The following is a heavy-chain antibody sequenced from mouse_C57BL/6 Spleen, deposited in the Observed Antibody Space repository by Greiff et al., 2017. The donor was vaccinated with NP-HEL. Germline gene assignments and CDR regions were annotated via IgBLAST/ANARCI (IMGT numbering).Heavy chain of an antibody. Sequence: VQLQQPGAELVRPGTSVKLSCKASGYTFTSYWMHWVKQRPGQGLEWIGVIDPSDSYTNYNQKFKGKATLTVDTSSSTAYMQLSSLTSEDSAVYYCAREGGTRYFDVWGTGTTVTVSA. V-gene: IGHV1-59*01. CDR1: GYTFTSYW. CDR3: AREGGTRYFDV. CDR2: IDPSDSYT. J-gene: IGHJ1*03. D-gene: IGHD1-1*02.